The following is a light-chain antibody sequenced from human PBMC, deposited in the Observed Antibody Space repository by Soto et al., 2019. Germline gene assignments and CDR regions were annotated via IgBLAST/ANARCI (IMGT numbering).Light chain of an antibody. V-gene: IGLV2-14*01. CDR2: DVS. Sequence: QSVLTQPASVSGSPGQSITISCTGTSSDVVCYYYVSWYQQYPGKSSKFMIYDVSNRPSGVSNRFSGSKSGNTASLTISGLQAEDEADYYCCSYTTSNTRQIVFGTGTKVTVL. CDR1: SSDVVCYYY. CDR3: CSYTTSNTRQIV. J-gene: IGLJ1*01.